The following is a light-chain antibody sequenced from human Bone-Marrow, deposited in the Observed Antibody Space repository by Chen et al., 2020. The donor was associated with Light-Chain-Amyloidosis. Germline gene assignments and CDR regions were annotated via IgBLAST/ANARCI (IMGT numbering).Light chain of an antibody. V-gene: IGLV3-25*03. Sequence: SYELTKPPSVSVSAGQTARITCSGDDLPTKYAYWYQQKPGQAPVLVIHRDTERPSGISERFSGSSSGTTATLTISGVQAEDEADYHCQSADSSGTYEVICGGGTKLTVL. J-gene: IGLJ2*01. CDR2: RDT. CDR1: DLPTKY. CDR3: QSADSSGTYEVI.